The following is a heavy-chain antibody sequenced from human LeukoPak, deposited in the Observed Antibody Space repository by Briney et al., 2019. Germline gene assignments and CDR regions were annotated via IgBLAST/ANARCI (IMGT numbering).Heavy chain of an antibody. Sequence: RGSLRLSCAASGFTFSSYSMNWVRQAPGKGLEWVSYISSSSSTIYYADSVKGRFTISRDNAKNSLYLQMNSLRAEDTAVYYCARDPPIAAATYDYWGQGTLVTVSS. V-gene: IGHV3-48*01. CDR3: ARDPPIAAATYDY. CDR1: GFTFSSYS. D-gene: IGHD6-13*01. J-gene: IGHJ4*02. CDR2: ISSSSSTI.